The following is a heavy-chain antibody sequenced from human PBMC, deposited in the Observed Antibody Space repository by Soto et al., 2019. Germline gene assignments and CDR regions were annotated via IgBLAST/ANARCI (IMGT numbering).Heavy chain of an antibody. CDR3: ARDHGDGWFDP. CDR2: INAAIGNT. V-gene: IGHV1-3*01. Sequence: GASVKVSCKASGYTFTNSAMHWVRQAPGQRLEWMGWINAAIGNTKYSQKFQGRVTITRDTSARTAYMELSSLRSEDTAVYYCARDHGDGWFDPWGQGTLVTVSS. D-gene: IGHD3-3*01. J-gene: IGHJ5*02. CDR1: GYTFTNSA.